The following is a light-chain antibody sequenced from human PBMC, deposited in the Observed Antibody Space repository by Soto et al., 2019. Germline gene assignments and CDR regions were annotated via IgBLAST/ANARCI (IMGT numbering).Light chain of an antibody. J-gene: IGLJ1*01. Sequence: QSVLTQPASVSGSPGQSITISCTGTSSDVGYYNYVSWYQQHPGKAPKLMIFEVSNRPSGVSNRFSGSKSGSTASLTISGLQAEDEADYYFSSYTTGSTYVFGPGTKATVL. CDR2: EVS. CDR1: SSDVGYYNY. CDR3: SSYTTGSTYV. V-gene: IGLV2-14*01.